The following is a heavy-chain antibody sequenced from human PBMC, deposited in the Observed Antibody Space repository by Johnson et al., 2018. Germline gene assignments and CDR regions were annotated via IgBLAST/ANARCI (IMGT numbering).Heavy chain of an antibody. V-gene: IGHV4-61*01. CDR2: PYYSGDA. D-gene: IGHD7-27*01. CDR3: VGDPGARFDP. Sequence: QVQLQESGPGLVKPSETLSLTCTVSGDSLTNGSHYWTWIRQPPGKGLEWIGYPYYSGDATYNPSLKSRVSISVDRPKNQFPLRLTAVSAADTAVYFCVGDPGARFDPWGQGPRSPPPQ. CDR1: GDSLTNGSHY. J-gene: IGHJ5*02.